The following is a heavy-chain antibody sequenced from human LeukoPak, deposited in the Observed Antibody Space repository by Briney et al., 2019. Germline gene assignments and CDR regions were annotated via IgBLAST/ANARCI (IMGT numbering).Heavy chain of an antibody. CDR2: ISGSTNTP. D-gene: IGHD2/OR15-2a*01. Sequence: GGSLRLSCVASGFTFSSYAMTWVRQAPGGGLEWISAISGSTNTPYYADSVKGRFTISRDNSKNTLYLQMISLRADDTAVYYCAKSGEVLRTTYYGMDVWGQGTTVTVSS. V-gene: IGHV3-23*01. J-gene: IGHJ6*02. CDR3: AKSGEVLRTTYYGMDV. CDR1: GFTFSSYA.